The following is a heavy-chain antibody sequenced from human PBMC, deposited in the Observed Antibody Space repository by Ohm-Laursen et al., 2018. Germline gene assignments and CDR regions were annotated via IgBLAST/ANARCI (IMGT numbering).Heavy chain of an antibody. CDR2: ISRSGDRT. V-gene: IGHV3-23*01. D-gene: IGHD6-6*01. J-gene: IGHJ4*02. Sequence: SLRLSCTASGFTFSNYAMSWVRQVPGKGLDWVSSISRSGDRTWYADSVKGRFTISRDNSKNSLYLQMNSLRAEDTALYYCAKDISYSSSHFDYWGQGTLVTVSS. CDR3: AKDISYSSSHFDY. CDR1: GFTFSNYA.